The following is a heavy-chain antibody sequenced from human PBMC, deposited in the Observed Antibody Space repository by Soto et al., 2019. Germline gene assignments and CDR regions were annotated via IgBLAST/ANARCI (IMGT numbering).Heavy chain of an antibody. CDR2: INPNSGGT. V-gene: IGHV1-2*02. CDR1: GYTFTGYY. J-gene: IGHJ6*02. CDR3: ARLVVATINPPHYYYYGMDV. Sequence: QVQLVQSGAEVKKPGASAKVSCKASGYTFTGYYMHWVRQAPGQGLEWMGWINPNSGGTNYAQKFQGRVTMTRDTSISTAYMELSRLRSDDTAVYYCARLVVATINPPHYYYYGMDVWGQGTTVTVSS. D-gene: IGHD5-12*01.